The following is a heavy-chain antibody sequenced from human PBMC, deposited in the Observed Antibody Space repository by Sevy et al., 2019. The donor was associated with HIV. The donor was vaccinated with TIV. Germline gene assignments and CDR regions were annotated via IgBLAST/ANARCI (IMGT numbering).Heavy chain of an antibody. J-gene: IGHJ4*02. CDR3: TTERHNRFQY. V-gene: IGHV3-53*01. D-gene: IGHD1-1*01. CDR1: GFSVINQY. Sequence: GGSLRLSCAASGFSVINQYMSWVRQAPGKGLECVSTIYGNDDTDYADSVKGRFTISRDISKNMLYLQMNSLRAEDTAIYFCTTERHNRFQYWGQGTLVTVSS. CDR2: IYGNDDT.